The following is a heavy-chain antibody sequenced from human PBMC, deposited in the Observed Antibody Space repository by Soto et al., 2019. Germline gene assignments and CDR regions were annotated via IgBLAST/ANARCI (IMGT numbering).Heavy chain of an antibody. CDR2: IDWDDDK. Sequence: SGPTLVNPTQTLTLTCTFSGFSLSTSGMRVSWIRQPPGKALEWLALIDWDDDKYYSTSLKTRLTISKDTSKNQVVLTMTNMDPVDTATYYCARIRYSYGDYYFDYWGQGTLVTVSS. V-gene: IGHV2-70*01. J-gene: IGHJ4*02. CDR3: ARIRYSYGDYYFDY. D-gene: IGHD5-18*01. CDR1: GFSLSTSGMR.